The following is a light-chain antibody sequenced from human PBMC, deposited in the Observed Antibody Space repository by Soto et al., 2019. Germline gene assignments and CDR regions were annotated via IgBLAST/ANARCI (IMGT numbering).Light chain of an antibody. J-gene: IGLJ3*02. CDR3: CSYAGTNTHWV. Sequence: QSALSQPRSVSGSPGQSVTISCTGTSSDIGGYNSVSWYQQDPDKSPKLLIYDVDKRPSGVPNRFSASKSGNTASLTISGLQVEDESAYYCCSYAGTNTHWVFGGGTKLTVL. V-gene: IGLV2-11*01. CDR2: DVD. CDR1: SSDIGGYNS.